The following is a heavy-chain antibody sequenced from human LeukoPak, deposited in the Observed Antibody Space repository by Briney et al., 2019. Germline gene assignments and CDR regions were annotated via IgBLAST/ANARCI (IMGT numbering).Heavy chain of an antibody. CDR1: GFTFSSYA. Sequence: GGSLRLSCAASGFTFSSYAMSWVRQAPGKGLEWVSGISGSGDSTYYADSVKGRFTTSRDNSKNTLYLQMSNLRAEDTAVYYCAKIIVVLPSTISNPYYFDYWGQGTLVTVSS. V-gene: IGHV3-23*01. J-gene: IGHJ4*02. CDR2: ISGSGDST. CDR3: AKIIVVLPSTISNPYYFDY. D-gene: IGHD2-2*02.